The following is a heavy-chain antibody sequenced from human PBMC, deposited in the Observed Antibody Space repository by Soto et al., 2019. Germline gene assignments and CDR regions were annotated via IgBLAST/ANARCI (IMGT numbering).Heavy chain of an antibody. CDR1: GFTFSGYR. V-gene: IGHV3-7*03. J-gene: IGHJ4*02. Sequence: GGSLRLSCAASGFTFSGYRMSWVRQAPGKGLEWVANIDRDENGRYYAESVRGRFTISRDNAKDSLYLEMNNLRADDTAVYYCAKENYYDSSGYYFQDYWGQGTLVTVSS. CDR3: AKENYYDSSGYYFQDY. D-gene: IGHD3-22*01. CDR2: IDRDENGR.